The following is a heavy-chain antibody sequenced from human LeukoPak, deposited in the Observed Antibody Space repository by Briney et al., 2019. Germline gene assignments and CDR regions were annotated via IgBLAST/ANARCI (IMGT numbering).Heavy chain of an antibody. J-gene: IGHJ4*02. CDR1: GFTFSSYN. CDR3: AIRYYYDSSGFFDY. CDR2: IGSSNSFI. D-gene: IGHD3-22*01. V-gene: IGHV3-21*01. Sequence: GGSLRLPCAASGFTFSSYNMNWVRQAPGKGLEWVSSIGSSNSFIFYADSVKGRFTVSRDNAKSSLYLQMNSLRAEDTAMYYCAIRYYYDSSGFFDYWGQGTLVTVSS.